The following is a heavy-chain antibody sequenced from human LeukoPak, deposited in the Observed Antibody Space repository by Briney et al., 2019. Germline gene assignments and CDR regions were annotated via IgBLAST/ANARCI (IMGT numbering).Heavy chain of an antibody. CDR3: AKDLMPWIQLWLPYFDL. CDR2: IWYDGSNK. Sequence: GGSLRLSCAASGFTFSSYGMHWVRQAPGKGLEWVAVIWYDGSNKYYADSVKGRFTISRDNSKNTLYLQMNSLRAEDTAVYYCAKDLMPWIQLWLPYFDLWSRGTLVTVSS. CDR1: GFTFSSYG. V-gene: IGHV3-30*02. J-gene: IGHJ2*01. D-gene: IGHD5-18*01.